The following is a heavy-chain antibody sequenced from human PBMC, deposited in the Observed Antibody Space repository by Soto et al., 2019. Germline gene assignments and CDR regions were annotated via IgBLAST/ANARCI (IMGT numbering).Heavy chain of an antibody. D-gene: IGHD2-2*02. CDR2: ISGSGGST. CDR1: GFTFSTYA. J-gene: IGHJ4*02. CDR3: ARGLGYCSSTSCYIWLDY. Sequence: EVHLLESGGGLVQPGGSLRLSCAASGFTFSTYAMSWVRQAPGKGLEWVSAISGSGGSTYYADPVKGRFTISRDNSKNTLYLQMNSLRAEDTAVHYCARGLGYCSSTSCYIWLDYWGQGTLVTVSS. V-gene: IGHV3-23*01.